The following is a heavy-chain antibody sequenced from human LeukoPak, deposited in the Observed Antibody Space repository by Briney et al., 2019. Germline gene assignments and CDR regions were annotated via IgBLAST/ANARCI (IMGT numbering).Heavy chain of an antibody. CDR1: GFTFSSYW. V-gene: IGHV3-7*01. CDR3: ARDQTGITVAATGWFDP. D-gene: IGHD6-19*01. CDR2: IKQDGSEK. Sequence: GGSLRLSCAVFGFTFSSYWMSWVRQAPGKGLEWVANIKQDGSEKYYVGFVKGRSTISRDNAKNSLFLQMNSLRAEDTAVYYCARDQTGITVAATGWFDPWGQGTLVTVSS. J-gene: IGHJ5*02.